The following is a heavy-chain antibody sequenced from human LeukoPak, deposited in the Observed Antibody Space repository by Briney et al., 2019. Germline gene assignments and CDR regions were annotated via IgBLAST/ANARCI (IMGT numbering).Heavy chain of an antibody. CDR3: AREVGYSTSYYGRFDP. V-gene: IGHV1-2*06. Sequence: ASVKVTCKPSGYTFTRHYIHWVRQAPGQGLEWMGRINHNNGERYYQQKFVGRVTMTTDTSISTTYMELNRLTSDDTAMYYFAREVGYSTSYYGRFDPWGQGTLVTVSA. CDR2: INHNNGER. CDR1: GYTFTRHY. D-gene: IGHD6-13*01. J-gene: IGHJ5*01.